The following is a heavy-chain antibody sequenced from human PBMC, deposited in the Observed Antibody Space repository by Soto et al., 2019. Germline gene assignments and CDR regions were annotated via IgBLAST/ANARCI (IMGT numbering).Heavy chain of an antibody. CDR1: GGSFRTYA. CDR2: ISPITGAT. CDR3: ARDGT. Sequence: QVQLVQSGAEVKKPGSSVKVSCKVSGGSFRTYAINWVRQAPGQGLEWMGGISPITGATNHAQKFRGRVTISADESTSTAFMDLSSLRHNDTAVHYCARDGTWGQGSLVTVSS. V-gene: IGHV1-69*01. J-gene: IGHJ5*02.